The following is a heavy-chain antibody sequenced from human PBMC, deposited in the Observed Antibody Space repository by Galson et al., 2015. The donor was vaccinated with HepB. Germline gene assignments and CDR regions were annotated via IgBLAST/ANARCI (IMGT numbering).Heavy chain of an antibody. J-gene: IGHJ6*02. Sequence: SLRLSCAASGFTFDDYAMHWVRQVPGEGLEWVSGIDWNNDRTGYADSVKGRFTISRDNAKSSLYLQMNSLKPEDMASYYCAKQGADYDSSGSSNYRYYGLDVWGQGTTVTVSS. D-gene: IGHD4-17*01. V-gene: IGHV3-9*03. CDR2: IDWNNDRT. CDR1: GFTFDDYA. CDR3: AKQGADYDSSGSSNYRYYGLDV.